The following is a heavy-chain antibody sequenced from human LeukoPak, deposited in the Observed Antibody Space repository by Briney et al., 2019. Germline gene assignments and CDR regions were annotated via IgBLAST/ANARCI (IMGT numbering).Heavy chain of an antibody. J-gene: IGHJ4*02. CDR2: ISGSDGRT. CDR3: ARDFRRADYYDSSGYYRMIDY. CDR1: GFSFSSFA. D-gene: IGHD3-22*01. V-gene: IGHV3-23*01. Sequence: GGSLRLSCAASGFSFSSFAMTWVRQAPGKGLEWISAISGSDGRTFYADSVKGRFTISRDNSKNTLSLQMDSLRAEDTAVYYCARDFRRADYYDSSGYYRMIDYWGQGTLVTVSS.